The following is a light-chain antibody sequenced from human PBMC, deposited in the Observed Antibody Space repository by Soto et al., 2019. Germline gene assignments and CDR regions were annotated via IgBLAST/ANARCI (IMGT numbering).Light chain of an antibody. V-gene: IGKV2-30*02. CDR3: MQGTHWPIT. J-gene: IGKJ5*01. CDR1: QSLVHSDGIAY. CDR2: KVS. Sequence: EVVMTQSPLSLPGTLGQPAAISCRSNQSLVHSDGIAYFSWFQQRPGRSPRRLIYKVSNRDSGVPARFSGSGSGTDFALKISRVEAEDVGVYYCMQGTHWPITFGQGTRLEIK.